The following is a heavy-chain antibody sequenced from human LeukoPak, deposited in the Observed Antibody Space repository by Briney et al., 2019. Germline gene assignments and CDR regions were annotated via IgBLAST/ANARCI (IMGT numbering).Heavy chain of an antibody. Sequence: PSETLSLTCTVSGGSISIRTYYWSWIRQPPGKGLEWIGYIYDSGSTNYNPSLKSRVTISVDTSKNHFSLKLSSLTAADTAVYYCARGHDYYGSGRQSWFDPWGQGTLVTVSS. J-gene: IGHJ5*02. V-gene: IGHV4-61*03. D-gene: IGHD3-10*01. CDR1: GGSISIRTYY. CDR3: ARGHDYYGSGRQSWFDP. CDR2: IYDSGST.